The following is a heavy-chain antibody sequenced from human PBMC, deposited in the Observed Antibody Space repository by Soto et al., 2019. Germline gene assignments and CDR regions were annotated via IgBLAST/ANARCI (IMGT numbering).Heavy chain of an antibody. CDR3: ARDPGGNYCGSGSYPPAAYNWFDP. Sequence: ASVKVSCKASGGTFSSYAISWVRQAPGQGLEWMGGIIPIFGTANYAQKFQGRVTITADESTSTAYMELSSLRSEDTAVYYCARDPGGNYCGSGSYPPAAYNWFDPWGQGTLVTVSS. V-gene: IGHV1-69*13. CDR2: IIPIFGTA. D-gene: IGHD3-10*01. CDR1: GGTFSSYA. J-gene: IGHJ5*02.